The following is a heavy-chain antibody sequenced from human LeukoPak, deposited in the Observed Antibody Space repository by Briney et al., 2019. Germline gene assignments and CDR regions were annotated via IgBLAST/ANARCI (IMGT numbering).Heavy chain of an antibody. J-gene: IGHJ4*02. V-gene: IGHV3-23*01. CDR2: ISDSGSST. D-gene: IGHD5-18*01. CDR1: GFSLNTYA. CDR3: AEALGGYSYGGYFDY. Sequence: GGSLRLSCAASGFSLNTYAMSWVRQAPGKGQERVSGISDSGSSTYYADSVKGRFTISRDNSKNTLYLQMNSLRAEDTAVYYCAEALGGYSYGGYFDYWGQGTLVTVSS.